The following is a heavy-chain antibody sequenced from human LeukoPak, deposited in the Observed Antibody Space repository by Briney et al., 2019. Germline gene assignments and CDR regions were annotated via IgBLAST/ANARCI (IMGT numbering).Heavy chain of an antibody. CDR1: GVSISSSNYY. CDR3: ARLGYSGDRYFDY. J-gene: IGHJ4*02. Sequence: PSETLSLTCTVSGVSISSSNYYWGWVRQPPGKGLEWIGNIYYSEITYYNPSLKSRVTMSVDTSKNQFSLKLNSVTAADTAVYYCARLGYSGDRYFDYWGRGTLVTVSS. V-gene: IGHV4-39*01. D-gene: IGHD1-26*01. CDR2: IYYSEIT.